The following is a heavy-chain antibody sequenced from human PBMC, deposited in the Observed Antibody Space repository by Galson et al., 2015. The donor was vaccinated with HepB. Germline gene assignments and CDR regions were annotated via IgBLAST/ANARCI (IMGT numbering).Heavy chain of an antibody. Sequence: LSLTCTVSGYSISSGYYWGWIRQPPGKGLEWITTIYHTGSTYYNPSLKSRVTISVDTSKNQFSLKLSSVTAADTAVYYCARHSWGRVGSGSYYMRMDVWSQGTTVTVSS. CDR3: ARHSWGRVGSGSYYMRMDV. D-gene: IGHD3-10*01. CDR2: IYHTGST. V-gene: IGHV4-38-2*02. J-gene: IGHJ6*02. CDR1: GYSISSGYY.